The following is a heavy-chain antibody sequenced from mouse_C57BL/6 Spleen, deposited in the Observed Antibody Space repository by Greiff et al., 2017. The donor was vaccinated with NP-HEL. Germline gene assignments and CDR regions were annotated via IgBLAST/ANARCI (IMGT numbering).Heavy chain of an antibody. Sequence: VQLQESGAELVKPGASVKISCKASGYAFSSYWMNWVKQRPGKGLEWIGQIYPGDGDTNYNGKFKGKATLTADKSSSTAYMQLSSLTSEDSAVYFCARPIYYDYDAWFAYWGQGTLVTVSA. D-gene: IGHD2-4*01. J-gene: IGHJ3*01. CDR2: IYPGDGDT. V-gene: IGHV1-80*01. CDR1: GYAFSSYW. CDR3: ARPIYYDYDAWFAY.